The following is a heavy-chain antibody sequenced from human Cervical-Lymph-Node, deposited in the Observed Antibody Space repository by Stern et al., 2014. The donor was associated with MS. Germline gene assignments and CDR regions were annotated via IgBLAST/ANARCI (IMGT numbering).Heavy chain of an antibody. Sequence: VQLVESGAEVKKPGSSVKVSCKASGGTFSTYVINWVRQAPGQGLEWMGGIALIFETTNYAQKFQGRVTITADESTSTVYMELSSLRSEDTAVYYCARLDTSGYFYYDMGVWGQGTTVTVSS. J-gene: IGHJ6*02. CDR3: ARLDTSGYFYYDMGV. CDR2: IALIFETT. D-gene: IGHD3-22*01. V-gene: IGHV1-69*01. CDR1: GGTFSTYV.